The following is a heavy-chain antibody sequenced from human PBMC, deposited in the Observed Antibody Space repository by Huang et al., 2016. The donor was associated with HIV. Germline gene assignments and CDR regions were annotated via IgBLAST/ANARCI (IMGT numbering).Heavy chain of an antibody. CDR1: GFSFSNYG. CDR2: ISYDGSNK. Sequence: QVQLVESGGGVVQPGRSLRLSCAASGFSFSNYGMHGVRQAPGKGRDGVALISYDGSNKYYTDSVKGRFSSSRDNSKNTLYLQMNSLRAEDTAVYYCALKGDSSGWEYFRHWGQGTLVTVSS. J-gene: IGHJ1*01. D-gene: IGHD6-19*01. CDR3: ALKGDSSGWEYFRH. V-gene: IGHV3-30*03.